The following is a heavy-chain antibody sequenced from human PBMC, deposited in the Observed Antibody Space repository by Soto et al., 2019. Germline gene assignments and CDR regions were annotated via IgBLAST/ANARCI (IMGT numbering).Heavy chain of an antibody. CDR1: GFTFSPYG. D-gene: IGHD1-26*01. Sequence: QVQLVESGGGVVQPGRSLRLSCAASGFTFSPYGMHWVRQAPGKGLEWVAVISYDGSTKYYADSVKGRFTISRDNSNNTLYPEMDSLGADDTAVYYCAKALGGSYPARHYEYGMDIWGQGTAVTVS. V-gene: IGHV3-30*18. CDR2: ISYDGSTK. CDR3: AKALGGSYPARHYEYGMDI. J-gene: IGHJ6*02.